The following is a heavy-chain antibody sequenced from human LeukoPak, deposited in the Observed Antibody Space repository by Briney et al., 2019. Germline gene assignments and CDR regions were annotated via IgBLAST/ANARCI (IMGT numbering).Heavy chain of an antibody. CDR3: ATNRPYSPKGHNYFDP. J-gene: IGHJ5*02. Sequence: PGASVKVSCKASGYTFTGYYMHWVRQAPGQGLEWMGWINPNSGGTNYAQKFQGRVTLTWDTSINTAYMELSNLISDDVAVYYCATNRPYSPKGHNYFDPWGQGTLITVSS. V-gene: IGHV1-2*02. CDR2: INPNSGGT. CDR1: GYTFTGYY. D-gene: IGHD1-14*01.